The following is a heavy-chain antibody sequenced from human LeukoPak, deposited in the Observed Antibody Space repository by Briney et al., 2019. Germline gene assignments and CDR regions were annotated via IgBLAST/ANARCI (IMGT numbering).Heavy chain of an antibody. V-gene: IGHV4-34*01. J-gene: IGHJ5*02. CDR3: ARGKGVGARARFDP. CDR1: GESFSDYF. D-gene: IGHD1-26*01. CDR2: INHSGST. Sequence: TTSETLSLTCAVYGESFSDYFWSWIRQPPGKGLEWIGEINHSGSTNYNPSLKSRVTISVDTSKNQFSLKLSSVTAADTAVYYCARGKGVGARARFDPWGQGTLVTVSS.